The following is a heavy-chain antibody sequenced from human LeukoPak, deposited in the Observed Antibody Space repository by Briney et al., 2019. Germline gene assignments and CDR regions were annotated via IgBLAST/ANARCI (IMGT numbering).Heavy chain of an antibody. CDR3: ARESVGAAAAPEYYYYYYMAV. CDR1: GGSISSSSYY. CDR2: IYYSGST. V-gene: IGHV4-39*07. Sequence: PSETLSLTCTVSGGSISSSSYYWGWIRQPPGKGLEWIGSIYYSGSTYYNPSLKSRVTISVDTSKNQFSLKLISVTAADTAVYYCARESVGAAAAPEYYYYYYMAVWGKGTTVTISS. D-gene: IGHD6-13*01. J-gene: IGHJ6*03.